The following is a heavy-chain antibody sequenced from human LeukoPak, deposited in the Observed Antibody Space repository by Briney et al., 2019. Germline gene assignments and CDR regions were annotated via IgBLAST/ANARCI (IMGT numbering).Heavy chain of an antibody. D-gene: IGHD1-26*01. V-gene: IGHV3-48*01. Sequence: GGPLRLSCAASAFTFSDYSMNWVRQAPGKGLEWVSYISGRSCTIYYADSVKGRFTISRDNAKNSMYLQMNSLRAEDTAVYYCARDRIKSGSYYFDYWGQGTLVTVPS. CDR1: AFTFSDYS. J-gene: IGHJ4*02. CDR2: ISGRSCTI. CDR3: ARDRIKSGSYYFDY.